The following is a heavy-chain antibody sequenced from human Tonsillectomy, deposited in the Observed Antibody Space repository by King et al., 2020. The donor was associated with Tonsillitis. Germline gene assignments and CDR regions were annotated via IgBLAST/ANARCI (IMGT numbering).Heavy chain of an antibody. CDR2: IFSNVEK. Sequence: VTLKESGPVLVKPTETLTLTCTVSGFSLSNAIMGVSWIRQPPGRALEWLVHIFSNVEKSFSTSLRSRLTISKDTSKSQVVLTMTNMDPVDTATYYCARTTKSGTGWYDFDYWGQGTLVTVSS. J-gene: IGHJ4*02. D-gene: IGHD6-19*01. V-gene: IGHV2-26*01. CDR1: GFSLSNAIMG. CDR3: ARTTKSGTGWYDFDY.